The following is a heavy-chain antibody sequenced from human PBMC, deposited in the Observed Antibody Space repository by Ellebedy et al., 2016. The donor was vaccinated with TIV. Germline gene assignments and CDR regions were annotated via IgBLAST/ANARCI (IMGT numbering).Heavy chain of an antibody. D-gene: IGHD3-22*01. CDR1: GYTFNNYG. Sequence: AASVKVSCKASGYTFNNYGINWVRQAPGQGLEWMGWIYPSSDDTYSAQSLQGRLTMTTDTATTTVYMELTSLRSDDTAVYYCARDYPYYESGNYWGQGTLVTVSS. V-gene: IGHV1-18*01. CDR2: IYPSSDDT. CDR3: ARDYPYYESGNY. J-gene: IGHJ4*02.